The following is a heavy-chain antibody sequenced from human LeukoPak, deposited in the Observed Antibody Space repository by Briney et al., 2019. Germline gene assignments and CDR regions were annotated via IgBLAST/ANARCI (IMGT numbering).Heavy chain of an antibody. CDR3: AKDPRAERLSYFDY. D-gene: IGHD2-2*01. Sequence: GGSLRLSCAASGFTFSSYGMHWVRQAPGKGLEWVAFIRYDGSNKYYADSVKGRFTISRDNSKNTLYLQMNSLRAEDTAVYYCAKDPRAERLSYFDYWGQGTLVTVSS. V-gene: IGHV3-30*02. J-gene: IGHJ4*02. CDR2: IRYDGSNK. CDR1: GFTFSSYG.